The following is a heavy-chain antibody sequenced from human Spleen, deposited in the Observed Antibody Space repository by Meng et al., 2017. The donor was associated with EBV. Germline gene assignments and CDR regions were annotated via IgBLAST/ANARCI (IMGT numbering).Heavy chain of an antibody. Sequence: EGALLKTAGGYEQPGGSLRLYCLASGVIFRKDAMSGVRQHPGKGLECVSAISRNAASSHYPDSVNGRFTISRDNSKNMVHIPMNSLRADDAAVYYCARRVLLVSWGQGTLVTVSS. D-gene: IGHD6-6*01. CDR3: ARRVLLVS. J-gene: IGHJ4*02. CDR1: GVIFRKDA. V-gene: IGHV3-23*01. CDR2: ISRNAASS.